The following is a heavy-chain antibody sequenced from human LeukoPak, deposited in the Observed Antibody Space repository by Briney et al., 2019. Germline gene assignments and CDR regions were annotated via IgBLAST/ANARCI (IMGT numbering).Heavy chain of an antibody. J-gene: IGHJ4*02. V-gene: IGHV3-53*01. CDR2: IYSGGST. Sequence: PGGSLRLSCAASGFTVSSNYMSWVRQAPGKGLEWVSVIYSGGSTYYADSVKGRFTISRDNSKNTLYLQMSSLRAEDTAVYYCARGPATGYFDYWGQGTLVTVSS. CDR1: GFTVSSNY. CDR3: ARGPATGYFDY. D-gene: IGHD3-10*01.